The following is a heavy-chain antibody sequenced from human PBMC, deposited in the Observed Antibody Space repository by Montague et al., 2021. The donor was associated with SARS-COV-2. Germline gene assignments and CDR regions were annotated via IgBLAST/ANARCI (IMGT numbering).Heavy chain of an antibody. CDR2: FYSVGST. Sequence: SETLSLACAVYGGSFGSSDWGWIRQSPGKGLEWIGYFYSVGSTDYNPSLKSRATISRDTSKNQFSLKVRSVTAADTAVYYCARETMTADAFDIWGQGTMVTVSS. D-gene: IGHD1-14*01. CDR1: GGSFGSSD. CDR3: ARETMTADAFDI. V-gene: IGHV4-59*01. J-gene: IGHJ3*02.